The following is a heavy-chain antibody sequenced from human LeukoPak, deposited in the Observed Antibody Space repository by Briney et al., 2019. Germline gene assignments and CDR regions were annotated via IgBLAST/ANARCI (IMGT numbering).Heavy chain of an antibody. Sequence: SETLSLTCTVSGGSISSYYWSWIRQPPGKGLEWIGYIYYSGSTNYNPSLKSRVTISVDRSKNQFSLKLSSVTAADTAVYYCARGDDFWSGYPYYFDYWGQGTLVTVSS. D-gene: IGHD3-3*01. CDR2: IYYSGST. CDR1: GGSISSYY. CDR3: ARGDDFWSGYPYYFDY. J-gene: IGHJ4*02. V-gene: IGHV4-59*12.